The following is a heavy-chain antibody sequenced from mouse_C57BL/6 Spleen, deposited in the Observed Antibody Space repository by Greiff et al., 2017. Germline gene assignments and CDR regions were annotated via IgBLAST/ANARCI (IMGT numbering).Heavy chain of an antibody. CDR3: ARHGGLLHYFDY. CDR2: ISGGGGNT. J-gene: IGHJ2*01. D-gene: IGHD2-3*01. CDR1: GFTFSSYT. Sequence: EVKVVESGGGLVKPGGSLKLSCAASGFTFSSYTMSWVRQTPEQRLEWVATISGGGGNTYYPDSVKGRFTIARDNAKNTLYLHMSSLRSEDTALYDCARHGGLLHYFDYWGQGTTLTVSA. V-gene: IGHV5-9*01.